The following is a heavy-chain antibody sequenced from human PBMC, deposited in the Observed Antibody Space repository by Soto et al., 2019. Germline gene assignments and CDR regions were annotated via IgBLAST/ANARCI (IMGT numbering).Heavy chain of an antibody. CDR3: ASGYCSSTSGYASLFDY. V-gene: IGHV1-18*01. CDR1: GYTFTSYG. J-gene: IGHJ4*02. Sequence: ASVKVSCKASGYTFTSYGISWVRQAPGQGLERMGWISAYNGNTNYAQKLQGRVTMTTDTSTSTAYMELRSLRSDDTAVYYCASGYCSSTSGYASLFDYWGQGTLLTVSS. CDR2: ISAYNGNT. D-gene: IGHD2-2*01.